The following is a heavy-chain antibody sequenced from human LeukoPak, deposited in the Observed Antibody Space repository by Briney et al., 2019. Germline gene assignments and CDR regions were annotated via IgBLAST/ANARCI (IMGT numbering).Heavy chain of an antibody. Sequence: GGSLRLSCAASGFALSSHWMTWVRQVPGRGPEWVANVNRDGSETYYLDSVKGRFTISKDNAKNSLYLQMNSLRAEDTALYHCARNNGMDVWGQGTTVIVSP. J-gene: IGHJ6*01. CDR1: GFALSSHW. V-gene: IGHV3-7*03. CDR3: ARNNGMDV. CDR2: VNRDGSET.